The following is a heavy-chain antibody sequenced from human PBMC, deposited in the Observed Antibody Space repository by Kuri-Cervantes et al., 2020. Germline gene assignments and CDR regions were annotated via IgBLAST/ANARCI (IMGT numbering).Heavy chain of an antibody. J-gene: IGHJ3*02. CDR2: INSDGSST. CDR1: GFTFSSYW. CDR3: ARANLPYFDWLFSDAFDI. D-gene: IGHD3-9*01. Sequence: GGSLRLSCAASGFTFSSYWVHWVRQAPGKGLVWVSRINSDGSSTSYADSVKGRFTISRDNAKNTLYLQMNSLRAEDTAVYYCARANLPYFDWLFSDAFDIWGQGTMVTVSS. V-gene: IGHV3-74*01.